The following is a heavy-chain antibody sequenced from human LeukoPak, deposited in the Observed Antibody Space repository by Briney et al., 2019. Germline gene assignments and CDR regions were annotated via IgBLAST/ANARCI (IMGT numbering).Heavy chain of an antibody. V-gene: IGHV3-74*01. CDR2: LNSDGSYT. D-gene: IGHD3-10*01. J-gene: IGHJ6*03. CDR3: ARDLVWFGEPKGYYNYMDV. CDR1: GFTFSSYW. Sequence: PGGSLRLSCAASGFTFSSYWMHWVRQAPGKGLVWVSRLNSDGSYTTYADSVKGRFTISRDNAKNTLSLQVNSLRVDDTAVYYCARDLVWFGEPKGYYNYMDVWGKGTTVTVSS.